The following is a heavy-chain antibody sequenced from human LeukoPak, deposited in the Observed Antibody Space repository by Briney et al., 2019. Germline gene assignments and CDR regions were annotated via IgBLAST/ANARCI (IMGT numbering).Heavy chain of an antibody. CDR1: GFNFIDYS. CDR3: ARDKLLWFGELLLHDY. V-gene: IGHV3-48*04. D-gene: IGHD3-10*01. CDR2: IGISSGNT. J-gene: IGHJ4*02. Sequence: GGSLRLSCAASGFNFIDYSMNWVRQAPGKGLDWISYIGISSGNTKYADSVKGRFTISRDNAKNSLYLQMNSLRAEDTAVYYCARDKLLWFGELLLHDYWGQGTLVTVSS.